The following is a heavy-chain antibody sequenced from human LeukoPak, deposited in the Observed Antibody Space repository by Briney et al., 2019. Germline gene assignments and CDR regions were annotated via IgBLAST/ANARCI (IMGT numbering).Heavy chain of an antibody. V-gene: IGHV7-4-1*02. CDR2: ISTNTGNP. J-gene: IGHJ4*02. CDR1: GYTFTSYA. Sequence: ASVKVSCKASGYTFTSYAMNWVRQAPGQGPEWMGWISTNTGNPTYAQGFTGRFVFSLDTSVSAAYLQISSLKAEDTAVYYCARDKWGEVAGIDYWGQGTLVTVSS. D-gene: IGHD6-19*01. CDR3: ARDKWGEVAGIDY.